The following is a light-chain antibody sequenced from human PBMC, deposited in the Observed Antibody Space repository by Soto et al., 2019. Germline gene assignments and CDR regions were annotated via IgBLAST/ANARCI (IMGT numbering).Light chain of an antibody. Sequence: QSVLTQPPSVSGAAGQRVTISCTGSSSNIGAGYDVHWYQQLPGTAPKLLIYGNNNRPSGVPDRFSGSKSGTSASLAITGLQAEDEADYYCQSYDNTVSGYVFGTGTKLTVL. CDR1: SSNIGAGYD. CDR3: QSYDNTVSGYV. J-gene: IGLJ1*01. V-gene: IGLV1-40*01. CDR2: GNN.